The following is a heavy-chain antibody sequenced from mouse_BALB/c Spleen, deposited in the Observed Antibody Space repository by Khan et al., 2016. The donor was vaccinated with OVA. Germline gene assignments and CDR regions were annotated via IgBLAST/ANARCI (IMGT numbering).Heavy chain of an antibody. J-gene: IGHJ4*01. D-gene: IGHD1-1*01. CDR1: GFTFSNYG. CDR2: ISTSGSYT. CDR3: AICRYGRSYDYYAMDY. Sequence: EVELVESGGDLVKPGGSLKLSCAASGFTFSNYGMSWVRQTPDKRLEWVAIISTSGSYTYYPDSVKGRFTISRDNATNTLYLQMRSLKSEDTAIYYCAICRYGRSYDYYAMDYWVQGTSVTVSS. V-gene: IGHV5-6*01.